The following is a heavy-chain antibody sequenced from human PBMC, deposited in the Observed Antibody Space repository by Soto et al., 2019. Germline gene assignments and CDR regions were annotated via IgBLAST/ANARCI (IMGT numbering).Heavy chain of an antibody. CDR2: TYYRSKWYN. Sequence: PSQTLSLTCAISGDSVSSNSAAWNWIRQSPSRGLEWLGRTYYRSKWYNDYAVSVKSRITINPDTSKNQFSLQLNSVTPEDTAVYYCARDLRGYYDSSGHTWFDPWGQGTLVTVSS. CDR1: GDSVSSNSAA. CDR3: ARDLRGYYDSSGHTWFDP. D-gene: IGHD3-22*01. J-gene: IGHJ5*02. V-gene: IGHV6-1*01.